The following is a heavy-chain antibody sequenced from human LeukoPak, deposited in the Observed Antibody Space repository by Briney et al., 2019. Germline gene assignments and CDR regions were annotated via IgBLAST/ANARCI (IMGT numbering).Heavy chain of an antibody. CDR2: IYYSGST. J-gene: IGHJ5*02. CDR1: GGSISSSSYY. Sequence: SETLSLTCTVSGGSISSSSYYWGWIRQPPGKGLEWIGSIYYSGSTYYNPSLKSRVTISVDTSKNQFSLKLSSVPAADTAVYYCARPVPSRLGWFDPWGQGTLVTVSS. CDR3: ARPVPSRLGWFDP. D-gene: IGHD1-1*01. V-gene: IGHV4-39*07.